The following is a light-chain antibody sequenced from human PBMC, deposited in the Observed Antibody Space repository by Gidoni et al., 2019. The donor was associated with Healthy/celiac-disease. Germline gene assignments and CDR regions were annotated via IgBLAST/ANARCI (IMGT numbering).Light chain of an antibody. CDR2: EDN. V-gene: IGLV6-57*04. J-gene: IGLJ1*01. CDR3: QSYDSSISYV. CDR1: SGSIASNY. Sequence: NFILTQPHSVSESPGKMVTISCTRSSGSIASNYVQWYQQRPGSAPTTVIYEDNQRPSGVPDRFSGSIDSSSNSASLTISGLKTEDEADYYCQSYDSSISYVFGTGTKVTVL.